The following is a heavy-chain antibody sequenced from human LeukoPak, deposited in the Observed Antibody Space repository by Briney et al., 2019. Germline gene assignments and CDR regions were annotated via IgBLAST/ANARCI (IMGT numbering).Heavy chain of an antibody. CDR3: AREVTMVRGIITGYYMDV. Sequence: PSETLSLTCTVSGDFITAYYWSWIRQPPGKGLEWIGYVYYSGSTEYNPSLRSRVTISLEMSKHQFSLKLTSVTAADTAVYYCAREVTMVRGIITGYYMDVWGKGTTVTVSS. D-gene: IGHD3-10*01. CDR2: VYYSGST. CDR1: GDFITAYY. J-gene: IGHJ6*03. V-gene: IGHV4-59*12.